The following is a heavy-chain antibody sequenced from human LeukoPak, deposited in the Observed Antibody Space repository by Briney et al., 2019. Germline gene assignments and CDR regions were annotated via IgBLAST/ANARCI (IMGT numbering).Heavy chain of an antibody. J-gene: IGHJ4*02. CDR3: TTGHDVVVIAIGALDY. V-gene: IGHV3-15*01. CDR1: GFTFSNAW. CDR2: IKSKADGGTT. D-gene: IGHD2-21*01. Sequence: GGSLRLSCAASGFTFSNAWMSWVRQAPGKGLEWAGRIKSKADGGTTDYAAPVKGRFTISRDDSKNTLYLQMNSLKTEDTAVYYCTTGHDVVVIAIGALDYWGQGTLVTVSS.